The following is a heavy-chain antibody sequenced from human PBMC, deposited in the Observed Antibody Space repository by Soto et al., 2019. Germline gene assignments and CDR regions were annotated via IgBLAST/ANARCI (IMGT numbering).Heavy chain of an antibody. CDR1: GFTFSSYA. CDR2: ISYDGSNK. Sequence: PGGSLRLSCAASGFTFSSYAMHWVRQAPGKGLEWVAVISYDGSNKYYADSVKGRFTISRDNSKNTLYLQMNSLRAEDTAVYYCARELAYCSGGNCYMEGAFDIWGQGTMVTVSS. J-gene: IGHJ3*02. V-gene: IGHV3-30-3*01. CDR3: ARELAYCSGGNCYMEGAFDI. D-gene: IGHD2-15*01.